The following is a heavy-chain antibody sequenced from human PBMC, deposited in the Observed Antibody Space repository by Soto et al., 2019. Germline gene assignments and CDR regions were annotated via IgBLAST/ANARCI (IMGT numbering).Heavy chain of an antibody. Sequence: PGGSLRLSCAASGFTFSSYGMHWVRQAPGKGLEWVAVIWYDGSNKYYADSVKGRFTISRDNSKNTLYLQMNSLRAEDTAVYYCARERSSSWYGLLVHGTLYYYYGMDVWGQGTTVTVSS. D-gene: IGHD6-13*01. CDR3: ARERSSSWYGLLVHGTLYYYYGMDV. CDR2: IWYDGSNK. J-gene: IGHJ6*02. CDR1: GFTFSSYG. V-gene: IGHV3-33*01.